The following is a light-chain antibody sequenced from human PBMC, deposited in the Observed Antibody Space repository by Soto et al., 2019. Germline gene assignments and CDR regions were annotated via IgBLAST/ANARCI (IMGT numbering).Light chain of an antibody. V-gene: IGKV3-20*01. J-gene: IGKJ1*01. CDR3: QQYGSSGT. Sequence: EIVMTQSPATLSVSPGERATLFCRASHSVSSSLAWYQQKPGQAPRLLIYGASSRAIGIPDRFSGSGSGTDFTLTISRLEPEDFAVYYCQQYGSSGTFGQGTKVDI. CDR2: GAS. CDR1: HSVSSS.